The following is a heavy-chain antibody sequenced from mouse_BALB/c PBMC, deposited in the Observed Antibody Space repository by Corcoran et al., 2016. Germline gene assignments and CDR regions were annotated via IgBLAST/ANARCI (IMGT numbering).Heavy chain of an antibody. CDR2: ILPGSGST. J-gene: IGHJ4*01. D-gene: IGHD2-1*01. V-gene: IGHV1-9*01. CDR1: SYTFSSYW. Sequence: QVQLQQSGAELMKPGASVKISCKATSYTFSSYWIEWVKQRPGHGLEWIGEILPGSGSTNYNEKFKGKATFTADTSSNTAYMQLSSLTSEDSAVYYCARYGNYYAMDYWGQGTSVTVSS. CDR3: ARYGNYYAMDY.